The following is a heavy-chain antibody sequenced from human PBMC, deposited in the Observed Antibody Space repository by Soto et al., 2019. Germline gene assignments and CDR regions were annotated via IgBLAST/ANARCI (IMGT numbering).Heavy chain of an antibody. CDR1: GFTLSSHW. V-gene: IGHV3-74*01. CDR3: ARVADCTYSSNCNGRAAFDM. J-gene: IGHJ3*02. D-gene: IGHD6-13*01. CDR2: INRDGSTI. Sequence: EVQLVESGGGLAQPGGSLRLSCAASGFTLSSHWMHWVRQAPGKGLVWVSRINRDGSTINYDDSVRGRYTISRDNAKNTLSLQMNSLRAEDTAVYYCARVADCTYSSNCNGRAAFDMWGQGTMGNVSS.